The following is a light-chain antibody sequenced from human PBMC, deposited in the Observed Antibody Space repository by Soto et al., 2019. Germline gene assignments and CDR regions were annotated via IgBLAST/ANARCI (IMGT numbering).Light chain of an antibody. V-gene: IGKV1-6*01. Sequence: AIQMTQSPSSLSASVGDRVTITCRASQGIRTDLGWYQQKPGKAPKLLIYAASSLQSGVPSRFSGSGSGTDFTLTIRSLQPEDFATYYCLQDYNYPYTFGQGTKLEIK. CDR2: AAS. J-gene: IGKJ2*01. CDR1: QGIRTD. CDR3: LQDYNYPYT.